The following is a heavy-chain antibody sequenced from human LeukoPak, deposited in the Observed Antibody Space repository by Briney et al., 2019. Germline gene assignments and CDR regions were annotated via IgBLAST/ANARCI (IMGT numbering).Heavy chain of an antibody. CDR1: GFTFSSYA. V-gene: IGHV3-23*01. CDR3: AVDIVVVPASPPPPHFDY. CDR2: ISGSGGST. D-gene: IGHD2-2*03. J-gene: IGHJ4*02. Sequence: PGGSLRLSCAASGFTFSSYAMSWVRQAPGKGLEWVSAISGSGGSTYYADSVKGRFTISRDNSKNTLYLQMHSLRAEDTAVYYCAVDIVVVPASPPPPHFDYWGQGTLVTVSS.